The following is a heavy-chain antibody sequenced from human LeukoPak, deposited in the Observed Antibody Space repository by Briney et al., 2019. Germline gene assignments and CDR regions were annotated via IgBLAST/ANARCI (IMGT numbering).Heavy chain of an antibody. CDR2: IYPGDSDT. Sequence: GESLKISCKGSGYSFTSYWIGWVRQMPGKGLEWMGIIYPGDSDTRYSPSFQGQVTISADKSISTAYLQWSSLKASDTAMYYCARLIGSPAAGNFWFDPWGQGTLVTVSS. V-gene: IGHV5-51*01. D-gene: IGHD6-13*01. CDR1: GYSFTSYW. CDR3: ARLIGSPAAGNFWFDP. J-gene: IGHJ5*02.